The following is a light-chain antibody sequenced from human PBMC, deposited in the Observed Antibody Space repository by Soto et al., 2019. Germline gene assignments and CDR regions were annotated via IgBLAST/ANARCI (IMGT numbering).Light chain of an antibody. CDR1: QGIRND. CDR2: AIS. J-gene: IGKJ1*01. V-gene: IGKV1-17*01. CDR3: IQYQNYPWT. Sequence: DIQMTQSPSSLSASVGDRVTITCRASQGIRNDLGWYQEKPGKAPKRLIYAISTLQSGVPSRFGGSGSGTEFTLTISSLQPEDLATYYCIQYQNYPWTFGQGTKVEIK.